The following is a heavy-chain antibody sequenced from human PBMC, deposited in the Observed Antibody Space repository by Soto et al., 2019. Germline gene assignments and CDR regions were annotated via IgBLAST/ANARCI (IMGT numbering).Heavy chain of an antibody. D-gene: IGHD6-13*01. Sequence: ASVKVSCKASGYTFTSDGIGWVRQAPGQGLEWMGWISAQNGNTNYAQKVQGRVTMTTDTSTSTAYMGLTSLRSDDTAVYYCARGLSSSWYYWFDPWGQGTLVTV. J-gene: IGHJ5*02. CDR2: ISAQNGNT. CDR3: ARGLSSSWYYWFDP. V-gene: IGHV1-18*01. CDR1: GYTFTSDG.